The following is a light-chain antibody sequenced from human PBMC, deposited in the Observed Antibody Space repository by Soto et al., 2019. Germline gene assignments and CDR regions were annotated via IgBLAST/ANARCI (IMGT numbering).Light chain of an antibody. CDR2: TAS. V-gene: IGKV3-20*01. CDR1: QSVGRSS. Sequence: EDVLTQSPGTLSLSPGERATLSCRASQSVGRSSLAWYQQRPGQAPRLLIYTASSRATGVPDRFTGSGSGTDFTLTINGLEPEDFAMYYCQQYGDSPGAFGPGTKVDTK. CDR3: QQYGDSPGA. J-gene: IGKJ3*01.